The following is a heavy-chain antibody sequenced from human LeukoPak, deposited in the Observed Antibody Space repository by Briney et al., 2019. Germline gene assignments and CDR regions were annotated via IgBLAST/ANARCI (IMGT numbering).Heavy chain of an antibody. CDR2: IIPIFGTA. D-gene: IGHD6-13*01. J-gene: IGHJ4*02. CDR3: ATENQQQLVRVFDY. CDR1: GGTFSSYA. V-gene: IGHV1-69*06. Sequence: SVKVSCKASGGTFSSYAISWVRQAPGQGLEWMGGIIPIFGTANYAQKFQGRVTITADKSTSTAYMELSSLRSEDTAVYYCATENQQQLVRVFDYWGQGTLVTVSS.